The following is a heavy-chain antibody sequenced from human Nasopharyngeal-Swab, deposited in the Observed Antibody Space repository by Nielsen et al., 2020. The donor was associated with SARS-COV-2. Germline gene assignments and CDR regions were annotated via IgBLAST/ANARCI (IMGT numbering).Heavy chain of an antibody. CDR3: ARSPTWIQLWYYFDY. Sequence: GSLRLSCTVSGGSISSYYWSWIRQPPGKGLEWIGYIYYSGSTNYNPSLKSRVTISVDTSKNQFSLKLSSVTAADTAMYYCARSPTWIQLWYYFDYWGQGTLVTVSS. V-gene: IGHV4-59*01. D-gene: IGHD5-18*01. CDR1: GGSISSYY. J-gene: IGHJ4*02. CDR2: IYYSGST.